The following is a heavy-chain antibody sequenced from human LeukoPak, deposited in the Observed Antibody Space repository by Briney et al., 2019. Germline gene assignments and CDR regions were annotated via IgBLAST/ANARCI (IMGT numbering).Heavy chain of an antibody. Sequence: ASVKVSCKASGYTFTSYDINWVRQATGQGLEWMGWVNPNSGNTGYAQKFQGRVTMTRNTSISTAYMELSSLRSEDTAVYYCARGRMVRGVIRFDYWGQGTLVTVSS. V-gene: IGHV1-8*01. J-gene: IGHJ4*02. CDR1: GYTFTSYD. CDR2: VNPNSGNT. D-gene: IGHD3-10*01. CDR3: ARGRMVRGVIRFDY.